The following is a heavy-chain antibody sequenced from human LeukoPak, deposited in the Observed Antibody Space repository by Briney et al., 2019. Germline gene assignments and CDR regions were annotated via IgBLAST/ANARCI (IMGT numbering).Heavy chain of an antibody. J-gene: IGHJ4*02. D-gene: IGHD4-17*01. Sequence: GGSLRLSCAASGFTFSTYSMNWVRQAPGKGLEWVSSISSSSTYIYYADSVKGRFTISRDNAKNSLYLQMNSLRAEDTAVYYCGTWTTVASYFDYWGQGTLVTVSS. CDR1: GFTFSTYS. CDR2: ISSSSTYI. V-gene: IGHV3-21*06. CDR3: GTWTTVASYFDY.